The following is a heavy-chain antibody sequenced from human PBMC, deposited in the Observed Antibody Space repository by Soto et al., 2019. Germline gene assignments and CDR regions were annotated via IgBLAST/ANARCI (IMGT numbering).Heavy chain of an antibody. Sequence: QVQLQESGPGLVKPSETLSLTCIVSGGSISSYYWSWIRQPPGKGLEWIGNMYYGGTTNYNPSLKSRVTMSADTSKNQFSLKLSSVTAADTGVYYCASRQPGSSRMDVWGQGTTVTVSS. CDR3: ASRQPGSSRMDV. CDR1: GGSISSYY. V-gene: IGHV4-59*08. J-gene: IGHJ6*02. D-gene: IGHD6-13*01. CDR2: MYYGGTT.